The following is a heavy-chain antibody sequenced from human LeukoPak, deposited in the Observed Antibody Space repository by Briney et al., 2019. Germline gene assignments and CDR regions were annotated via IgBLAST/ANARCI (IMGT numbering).Heavy chain of an antibody. Sequence: PGGSLRLSCAAAGFTFSSFTMTWVRQTPGKGLEWVSGISGSGDATFYADSVKGRFTISRDNSKDTLYLQMSSLRAEDTAIYYCAKGRGYWGQGTLVTVTS. CDR2: ISGSGDAT. CDR1: GFTFSSFT. CDR3: AKGRGY. V-gene: IGHV3-23*01. J-gene: IGHJ4*02.